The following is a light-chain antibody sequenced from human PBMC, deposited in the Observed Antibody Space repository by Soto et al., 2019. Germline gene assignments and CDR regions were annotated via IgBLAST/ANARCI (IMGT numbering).Light chain of an antibody. CDR2: GAS. Sequence: EIVLTQSPGTLSLSPGERATLSCRASQSVSNNYLAWYQQKPGQAPRLLIYGASNRATGIPDRFSGSGSGTDFTLTISSLQPDDFATYYCQQYNSYSVTLGQGTKVDIK. J-gene: IGKJ1*01. CDR1: QSVSNNY. CDR3: QQYNSYSVT. V-gene: IGKV3-20*01.